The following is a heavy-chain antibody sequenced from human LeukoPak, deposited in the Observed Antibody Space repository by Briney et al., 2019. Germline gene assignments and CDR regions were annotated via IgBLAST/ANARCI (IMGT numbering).Heavy chain of an antibody. CDR3: ARGNSGSYSFDY. CDR1: GGTFSSYA. V-gene: IGHV1-69*05. Sequence: GASVKVSCKASGGTFSSYAISWVRQAPGQGLEWMGGIIPIFGTANYAQKFQGRVTMTTDTSTSTAYMELRSLRSDDTAVYYCARGNSGSYSFDYWGQGTLVTVSS. D-gene: IGHD1-26*01. J-gene: IGHJ4*02. CDR2: IIPIFGTA.